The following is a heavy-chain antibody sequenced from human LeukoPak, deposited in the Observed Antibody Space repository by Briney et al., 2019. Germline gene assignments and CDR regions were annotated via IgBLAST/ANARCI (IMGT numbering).Heavy chain of an antibody. D-gene: IGHD6-13*01. CDR2: ISSSSSTI. V-gene: IGHV3-48*04. CDR1: GFTFSSYS. J-gene: IGHJ3*02. Sequence: GGSLRLSCAASGFTFSSYSMNWVRQAPGKGLEWVSYISSSSSTIYYADSVKGRFTISRDNAKNSLYLQMNSLRAEDTAVYYCARLYRSSWYLDAFDIWGQGTMVTVSS. CDR3: ARLYRSSWYLDAFDI.